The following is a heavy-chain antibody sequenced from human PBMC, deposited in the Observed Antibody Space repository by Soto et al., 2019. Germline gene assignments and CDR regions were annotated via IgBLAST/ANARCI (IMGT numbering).Heavy chain of an antibody. CDR2: ISHDGSNT. V-gene: IGHV3-30*18. CDR3: AKDAGSTEYFFAS. J-gene: IGHJ4*02. Sequence: GGSLRLSCASPGFTFRTYAMHWVRQAPGKGLEWVAVISHDGSNTDYGDSVKGRFTISRDNSKSTLSLQMNSLRPEDTGVYYCAKDAGSTEYFFASWGQGTLVTVSS. CDR1: GFTFRTYA.